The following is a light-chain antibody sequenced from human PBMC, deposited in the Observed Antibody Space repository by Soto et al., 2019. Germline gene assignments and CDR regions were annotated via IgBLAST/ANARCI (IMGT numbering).Light chain of an antibody. Sequence: DIQMTQTPSTXSXXVXXXXXXXXRASQSITSRLAWYQQKPGKAPKLLIYDASSLKSGVPSRFSGSGPGTEFTLTISSLQPDDFATYYCQLYSNYSWTFGQGTKVDI. CDR2: DAS. CDR3: QLYSNYSWT. CDR1: QSITSR. V-gene: IGKV1-5*01. J-gene: IGKJ1*01.